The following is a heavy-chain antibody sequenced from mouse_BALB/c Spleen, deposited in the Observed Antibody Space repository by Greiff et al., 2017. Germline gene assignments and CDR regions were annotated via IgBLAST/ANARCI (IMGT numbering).Heavy chain of an antibody. CDR3: ARETGYYAMDY. D-gene: IGHD3-1*01. CDR1: GYTFTSYY. CDR2: IYPGNVNT. J-gene: IGHJ4*01. V-gene: IGHV1S56*01. Sequence: VQLVESGPELVKPGASVRISCKASGYTFTSYYIHWVKQRPGQGLEWIGWIYPGNVNTKYNEKFKGKATLTADKSSSTAYMQLSSLTSEDSAVYFCARETGYYAMDYWGQGTSVTVSS.